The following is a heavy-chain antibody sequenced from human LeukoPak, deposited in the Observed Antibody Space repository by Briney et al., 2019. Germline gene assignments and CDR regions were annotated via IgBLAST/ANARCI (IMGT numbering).Heavy chain of an antibody. CDR1: GFTFSSYS. Sequence: GGSLRLSCAASGFTFSSYSMNWVRQAPGKGLEWVSYISSSSSTIYYADSVKGRFTISRDNAKNSLYLQMNSLRAEDTAVYYCARDRSGGVGITMIVVAPGYLDYWGQGTLVTVSS. V-gene: IGHV3-48*01. CDR3: ARDRSGGVGITMIVVAPGYLDY. J-gene: IGHJ4*02. D-gene: IGHD3-22*01. CDR2: ISSSSSTI.